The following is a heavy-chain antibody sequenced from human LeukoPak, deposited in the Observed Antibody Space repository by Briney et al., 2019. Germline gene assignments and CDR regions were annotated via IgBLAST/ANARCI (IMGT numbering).Heavy chain of an antibody. CDR3: ARGDGVDSSGYYYVVSWHPPNPSFSDY. CDR1: GLTFTDYY. J-gene: IGHJ4*02. V-gene: IGHV3-11*01. CDR2: ISSSGSTI. D-gene: IGHD3-22*01. Sequence: NPVGSLRLSCAASGLTFTDYYMSGSRQAPGKGLGWVSYISSSGSTIYYSDSVKGRFTIYRDNAKNSLYLQMNSLRAEDTAVYYCARGDGVDSSGYYYVVSWHPPNPSFSDYWGQGTLVTVSS.